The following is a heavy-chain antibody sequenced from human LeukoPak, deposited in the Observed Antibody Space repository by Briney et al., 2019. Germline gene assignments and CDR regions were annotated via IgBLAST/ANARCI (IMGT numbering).Heavy chain of an antibody. CDR3: ARVRRSSGPLDY. Sequence: SVKVSCKASGGTFSSYAISWVRQAPGQGLEWMGGIIPIFGRANYAQKFQGRVTITTDESTSTAYMELSSLRSEDTAVYYCARVRRSSGPLDYWGQGTLVTVSS. CDR1: GGTFSSYA. CDR2: IIPIFGRA. J-gene: IGHJ4*02. D-gene: IGHD6-19*01. V-gene: IGHV1-69*05.